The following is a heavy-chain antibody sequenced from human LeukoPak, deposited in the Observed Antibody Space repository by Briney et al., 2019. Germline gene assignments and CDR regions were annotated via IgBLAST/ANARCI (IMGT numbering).Heavy chain of an antibody. J-gene: IGHJ4*02. V-gene: IGHV3-21*01. CDR2: ISASGSYI. CDR3: ARDSPGTTASDY. D-gene: IGHD1-1*01. CDR1: GFTFDTYR. Sequence: GGSLRLSCAASGFTFDTYRMNWVRQAPGKGLEWVSSISASGSYIYYADSLKGRFAISRDNTKNSLFLQMNSLRAEDTAVYYCARDSPGTTASDYWGQGTLVTVSS.